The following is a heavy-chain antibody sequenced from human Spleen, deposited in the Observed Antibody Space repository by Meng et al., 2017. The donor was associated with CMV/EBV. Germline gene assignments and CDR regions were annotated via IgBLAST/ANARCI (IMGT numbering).Heavy chain of an antibody. V-gene: IGHV3-23*01. CDR2: ISGGGHST. D-gene: IGHD2-2*01. J-gene: IGHJ6*02. Sequence: GESLKISCGASRFIFSRYGMKWVRQAPGRGLEWVSTISGGGHSTFYARTVKGRFTISRDNPKNTLDLQMNSLRADDTAIYFCAKIPAQNYYFSGMDIWGQGTAVTVSS. CDR3: AKIPAQNYYFSGMDI. CDR1: RFIFSRYG.